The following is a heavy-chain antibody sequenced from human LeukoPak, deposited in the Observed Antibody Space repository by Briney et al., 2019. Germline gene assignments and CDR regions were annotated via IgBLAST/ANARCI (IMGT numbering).Heavy chain of an antibody. CDR2: MNPNSGNT. CDR1: GYTFTSYD. J-gene: IGHJ5*02. V-gene: IGHV1-8*01. Sequence: GASVKVSCKASGYTFTSYDINWVRQATGQGLEWMGWMNPNSGNTGYAQKFQGRVTMTRNTSISTAYMELSSLRSEDTAVYYCARGRELRYFDWLLSSNWFDPWGQGTLVTVSS. D-gene: IGHD3-9*01. CDR3: ARGRELRYFDWLLSSNWFDP.